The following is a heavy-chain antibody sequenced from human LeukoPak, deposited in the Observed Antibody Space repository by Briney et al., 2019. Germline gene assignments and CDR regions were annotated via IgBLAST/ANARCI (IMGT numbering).Heavy chain of an antibody. V-gene: IGHV4-34*01. J-gene: IGHJ4*02. CDR1: GGSFSGYY. Sequence: SETLSLTCAVSGGSFSGYYWSWIRQSPGKGLEWIGEINHSGSTNYNPSLKSRVTISVDTSKNQFSLKLSSVTAADTAVYYCARGDYGDYQDYWGQGTLVTVSS. D-gene: IGHD4-17*01. CDR3: ARGDYGDYQDY. CDR2: INHSGST.